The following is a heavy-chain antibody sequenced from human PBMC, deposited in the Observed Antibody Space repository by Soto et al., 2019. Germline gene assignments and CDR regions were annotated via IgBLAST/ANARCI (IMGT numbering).Heavy chain of an antibody. CDR3: AKLDFWSSTPDDH. D-gene: IGHD3-3*01. J-gene: IGHJ4*02. CDR2: ISGGGSTT. Sequence: DVELLESGGGLVQPGGSLRLSCAAAGFNFNTFAMTWVRQAPGKGLEWVSYISGGGSTTYYADSVKGRFAISRDNFKNTLYPQMNNLGAEDTAIYYCAKLDFWSSTPDDHWGQGTLVTVSS. CDR1: GFNFNTFA. V-gene: IGHV3-23*01.